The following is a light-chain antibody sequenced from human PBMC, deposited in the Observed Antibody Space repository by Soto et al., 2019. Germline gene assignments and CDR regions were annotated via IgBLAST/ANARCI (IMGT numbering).Light chain of an antibody. J-gene: IGLJ2*01. V-gene: IGLV2-8*01. CDR3: SSYAGSNDVV. CDR2: EVS. Sequence: QSVLTQPPSASGSPGQSVTISCTGTSSDVGGYNYVSWYQQHPGKAPKLMIYEVSKRPSGVPDRFSGSKSGNTASLTVSGLQAEDEDDYYCSSYAGSNDVVFGGGPKLTVL. CDR1: SSDVGGYNY.